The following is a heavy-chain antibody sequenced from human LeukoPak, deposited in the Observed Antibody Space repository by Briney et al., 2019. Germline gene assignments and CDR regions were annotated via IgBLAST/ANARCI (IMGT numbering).Heavy chain of an antibody. Sequence: ASVKVSCKASGYTFTSYGISWVRQAPGQGLEWMGWISGYKGNTNYAQKLQGRVTMTTDTSTSTAYMELSRLRSDDTAVYYCAVLDIVVVPAAIRVAFDIWGQGTMVTVSS. D-gene: IGHD2-2*02. V-gene: IGHV1-18*01. CDR3: AVLDIVVVPAAIRVAFDI. CDR2: ISGYKGNT. J-gene: IGHJ3*02. CDR1: GYTFTSYG.